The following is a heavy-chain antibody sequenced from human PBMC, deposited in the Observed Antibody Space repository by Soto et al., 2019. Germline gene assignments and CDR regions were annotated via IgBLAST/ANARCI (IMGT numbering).Heavy chain of an antibody. V-gene: IGHV1-69*13. CDR3: ARVEYSSSSVYNYYYYGMDV. CDR1: GGTFSSYA. D-gene: IGHD6-6*01. CDR2: IIPIFGTA. Sequence: SVKVSCKASGGTFSSYAISWVRQAPGQGLEWMGGIIPIFGTANYAQKFQGRVTITADESTSTAYMELSSLRSEDTAVYYCARVEYSSSSVYNYYYYGMDVWGQGTTVTVSS. J-gene: IGHJ6*02.